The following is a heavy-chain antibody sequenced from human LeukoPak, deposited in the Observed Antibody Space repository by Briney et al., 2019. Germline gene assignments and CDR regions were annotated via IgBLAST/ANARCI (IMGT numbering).Heavy chain of an antibody. CDR3: ARHSGGWLYYFDY. D-gene: IGHD6-19*01. CDR1: GVSISSSSYY. J-gene: IGHJ4*02. CDR2: IYYSGST. V-gene: IGHV4-39*01. Sequence: SETLSLTCTVSGVSISSSSYYWGWLRQPPGQGLEWIGSIYYSGSTYYNPSLKSRVTISVDTSKNQFSLKLSPVTAADTAVYYCARHSGGWLYYFDYWGQGTLVTVSS.